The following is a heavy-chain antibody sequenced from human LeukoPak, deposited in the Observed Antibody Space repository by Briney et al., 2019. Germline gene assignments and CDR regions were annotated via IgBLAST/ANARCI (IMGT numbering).Heavy chain of an antibody. CDR1: GFTFSSYG. D-gene: IGHD5-24*01. CDR3: AKIGNGYNHDY. CDR2: ISYDGSNK. V-gene: IGHV3-30*18. J-gene: IGHJ4*02. Sequence: GGSLRLSCAASGFTFSSYGMHWVRQAPGKGLEWVAVISYDGSNKYYADSVKGRFTISRDNSKNTLYLQMNSLRAEDTAVYYCAKIGNGYNHDYWGQGTLVTVSS.